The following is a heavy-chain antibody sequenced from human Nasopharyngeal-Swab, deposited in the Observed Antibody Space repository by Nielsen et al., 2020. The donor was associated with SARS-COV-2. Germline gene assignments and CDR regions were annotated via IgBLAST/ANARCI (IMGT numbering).Heavy chain of an antibody. CDR3: ARGGRSVVVNAFDI. Sequence: GESLKISCAASGFTFSDYYMGWIRQAPGKGLEWVSYISSSSSYTNYADSVKGRFTISRDNAKNSLYLQMNSLRAEDTAVYYCARGGRSVVVNAFDIWGQGTMVTVSS. J-gene: IGHJ3*02. CDR1: GFTFSDYY. V-gene: IGHV3-11*05. D-gene: IGHD2-15*01. CDR2: ISSSSSYT.